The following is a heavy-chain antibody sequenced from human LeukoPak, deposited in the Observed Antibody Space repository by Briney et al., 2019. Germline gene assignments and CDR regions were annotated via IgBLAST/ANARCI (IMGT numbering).Heavy chain of an antibody. D-gene: IGHD4-23*01. CDR2: IYYSGST. Sequence: SETLSLTCTVSGGSISSSSYYWGWIRQPPGKGLEWIGSIYYSGSTYYNPSLKSRVTISVDTSKNQFSLKLSSVTAADTAVYYCATVVTGDGGDYWGQGTLVTVSS. J-gene: IGHJ4*02. V-gene: IGHV4-39*01. CDR3: ATVVTGDGGDY. CDR1: GGSISSSSYY.